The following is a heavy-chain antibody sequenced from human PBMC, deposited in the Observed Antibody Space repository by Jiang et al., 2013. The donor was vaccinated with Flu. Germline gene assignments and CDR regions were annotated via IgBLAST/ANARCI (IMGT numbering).Heavy chain of an antibody. CDR2: INPSGGST. CDR3: ARDHDAVGATTDYYYGMDV. V-gene: IGHV1-46*01. D-gene: IGHD1-26*01. Sequence: VQLVESGAEVKKPGASVKVSCKASGYTFTSYYMHWVRQAPGQGLEWMGIINPSGGSTSYAQKFQGRVTMTRDTSTSTVYMELSSLRSEDTAVYYCARDHDAVGATTDYYYGMDVWGQGTTVTVS. J-gene: IGHJ6*02. CDR1: GYTFTSYY.